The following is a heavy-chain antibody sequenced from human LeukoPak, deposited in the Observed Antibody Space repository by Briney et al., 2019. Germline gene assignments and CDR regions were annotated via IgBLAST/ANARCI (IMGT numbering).Heavy chain of an antibody. D-gene: IGHD2-21*02. CDR1: GFTFSSHA. Sequence: GGSLRLSCAASGFTFSSHAMHWVRQAPDKGLEWVAVISYDGSEKSYADSVKGRFTISRDNSKNTLYLQMNSLRVEDTAVYYCARVSVTAAFDNWGQGTLVTVSS. CDR2: ISYDGSEK. V-gene: IGHV3-30-3*01. CDR3: ARVSVTAAFDN. J-gene: IGHJ4*02.